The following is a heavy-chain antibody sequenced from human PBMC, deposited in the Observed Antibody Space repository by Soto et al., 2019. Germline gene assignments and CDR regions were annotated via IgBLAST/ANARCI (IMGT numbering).Heavy chain of an antibody. CDR1: GFTFSDYY. CDR2: ISSSGSTI. D-gene: IGHD5-12*01. V-gene: IGHV3-11*01. J-gene: IGHJ6*02. Sequence: QVQLVESGGGLVKPGGSLGLSCAASGFTFSDYYMSWIRQAPGKGLEWVSYISSSGSTIYYADSVKGRFTISRDNAKNSLYLQMNSLRAEDTPVYYSARVERLRFLKVQDDYYYGMDVWGQETTVTVSS. CDR3: ARVERLRFLKVQDDYYYGMDV.